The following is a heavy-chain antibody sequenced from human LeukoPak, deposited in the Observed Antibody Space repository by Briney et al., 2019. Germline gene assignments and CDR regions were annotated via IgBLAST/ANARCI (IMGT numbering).Heavy chain of an antibody. CDR2: INPNSGGT. J-gene: IGHJ4*02. CDR1: GYTFTGYY. D-gene: IGHD5-12*01. Sequence: ASVKVSCKASGYTFTGYYMHWVRQAPGQGLEWMGWINPNSGGTNYAQKFQRRVTMTRDTSTSTAYMELSRLRSDDTAVYYCASQSSYSGYHRKRFDYWGQGTLVTVSS. V-gene: IGHV1-2*02. CDR3: ASQSSYSGYHRKRFDY.